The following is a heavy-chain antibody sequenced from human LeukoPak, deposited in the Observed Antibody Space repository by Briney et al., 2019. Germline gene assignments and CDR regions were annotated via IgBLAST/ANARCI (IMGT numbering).Heavy chain of an antibody. D-gene: IGHD6-13*01. V-gene: IGHV3-23*01. Sequence: GGSLRLSCAASGFTFSSYAMSWVRQAPGKGLGWVSAIIGSGGSTYYADSVKGRFTISRDNSKNTLCLQMNSLRAEDTAVYYCAKDTIAAAGTWFDYWGQGTLVTVSS. J-gene: IGHJ4*02. CDR1: GFTFSSYA. CDR2: IIGSGGST. CDR3: AKDTIAAAGTWFDY.